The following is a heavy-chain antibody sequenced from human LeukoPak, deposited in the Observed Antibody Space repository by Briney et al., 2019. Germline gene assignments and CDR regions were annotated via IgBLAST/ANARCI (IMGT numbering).Heavy chain of an antibody. D-gene: IGHD3-22*01. CDR1: GFTFSSYT. J-gene: IGHJ3*02. Sequence: GSLRLSCAASGFTFSSYTMNWVRQPPGKGLEWIGSIYYGGNTYYNPSLKSRVTISVDTSKKQFSLRLSSVTAADTAVYYCARHDSSGSYPLDELDIWGQGTMVTVSS. V-gene: IGHV4-59*05. CDR2: IYYGGNT. CDR3: ARHDSSGSYPLDELDI.